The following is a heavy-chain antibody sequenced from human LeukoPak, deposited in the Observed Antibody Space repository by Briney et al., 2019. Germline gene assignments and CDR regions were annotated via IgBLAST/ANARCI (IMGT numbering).Heavy chain of an antibody. D-gene: IGHD3-10*01. CDR2: IYYSGST. V-gene: IGHV4-39*01. Sequence: SETLSLTCTVSGGSISSSSYYWGWIRQPPGKGLEWIGSIYYSGSTYYNPSLKSRVTISVDTSKNQFSLKLSSVTAADTAVYYCARYYYGSGTKVDYWGQGTLVTVSS. CDR1: GGSISSSSYY. J-gene: IGHJ4*02. CDR3: ARYYYGSGTKVDY.